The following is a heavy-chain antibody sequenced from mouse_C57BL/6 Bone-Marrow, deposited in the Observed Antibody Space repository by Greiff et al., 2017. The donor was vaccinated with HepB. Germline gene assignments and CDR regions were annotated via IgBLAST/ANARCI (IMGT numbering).Heavy chain of an antibody. V-gene: IGHV5-12*01. J-gene: IGHJ3*01. Sequence: EVHLVESGGGLVQPGGSLKLSCAASGFTFSDYYMYWVRQTPEKRLEWVAYISNGGGSTYYPDTVKGRFTISRDNAKNTLYLQMSRLKSEDTAMYYCAREGSNFSWFADWGQGTLVTVSA. D-gene: IGHD2-5*01. CDR2: ISNGGGST. CDR3: AREGSNFSWFAD. CDR1: GFTFSDYY.